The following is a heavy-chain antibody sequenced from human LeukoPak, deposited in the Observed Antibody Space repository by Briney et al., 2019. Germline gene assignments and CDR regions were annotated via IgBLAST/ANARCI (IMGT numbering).Heavy chain of an antibody. CDR3: ARDLIAVAGTGRDYYYGMDV. Sequence: ASVKVPCKASGYTFTGYYMHWVRQAPGQGLEWMGWINPNSGGTNYAQKFQGWVTMTRDTSISTAYMELSRLRSDDTAVYYCARDLIAVAGTGRDYYYGMDVWGQGTTVTVSS. CDR2: INPNSGGT. V-gene: IGHV1-2*04. J-gene: IGHJ6*02. D-gene: IGHD6-19*01. CDR1: GYTFTGYY.